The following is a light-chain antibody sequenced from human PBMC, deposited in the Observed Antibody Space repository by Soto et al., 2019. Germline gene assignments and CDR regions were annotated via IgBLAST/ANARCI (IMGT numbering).Light chain of an antibody. CDR3: QQSYITPWT. V-gene: IGKV1-39*01. CDR2: AAS. CDR1: QSISSY. Sequence: DIQMTQSPSSLSASVGDRVTITCRASQSISSYLNWYQQKPGKAPKLLIYAASSLQSGLPSRFSGSGAGTDFTRTISSLQPEDFATYYCQQSYITPWTFGQGTKVEIK. J-gene: IGKJ1*01.